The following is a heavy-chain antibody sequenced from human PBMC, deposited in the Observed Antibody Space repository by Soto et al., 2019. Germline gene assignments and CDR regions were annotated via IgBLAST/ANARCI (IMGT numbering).Heavy chain of an antibody. CDR3: AKNQGVELVPLATVDWFDP. V-gene: IGHV3-23*01. CDR2: ISGSGLNK. Sequence: PGGSLRLSCAASFFTFENFGMIWVRQAPGKGLEWISSISGSGLNKYYADSVKGRFTISRDNSKNTVYLELSDLRAEGTAVYHCAKNQGVELVPLATVDWFDPWGQGSVVTVSS. D-gene: IGHD1-26*01. CDR1: FFTFENFG. J-gene: IGHJ5*02.